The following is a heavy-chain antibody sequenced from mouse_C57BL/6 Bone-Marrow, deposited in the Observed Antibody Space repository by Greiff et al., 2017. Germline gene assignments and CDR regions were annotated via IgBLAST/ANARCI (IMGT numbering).Heavy chain of an antibody. Sequence: QVQLQQPGAELVKPGASVKMSCKASGYTFISYWITWVKQMPGQGLEWIGDIYPTIGRTNYIEKLKSKAILTVDTSSNTSYMQLSSLTSEDSAVFYCARSGTRVRSYDYWGQGTTPTVSS. D-gene: IGHD2-14*01. J-gene: IGHJ2*01. V-gene: IGHV1-55*01. CDR1: GYTFISYW. CDR3: ARSGTRVRSYDY. CDR2: IYPTIGRT.